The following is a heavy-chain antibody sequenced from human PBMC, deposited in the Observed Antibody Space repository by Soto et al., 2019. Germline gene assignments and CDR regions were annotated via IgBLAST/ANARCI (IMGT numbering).Heavy chain of an antibody. V-gene: IGHV1-8*01. CDR2: MNPNSGNT. CDR1: GYTFTSYD. D-gene: IGHD2-15*01. J-gene: IGHJ5*02. CDR3: AIRGGYCSGGSCYGRWFDP. Sequence: ASVKVSCKASGYTFTSYDINWVRQATGQGLEWMGWMNPNSGNTGYAQKFQGRVTMTRNTSISTAYMELSSLRSEDTAVYYCAIRGGYCSGGSCYGRWFDPWGQGTLVTVSS.